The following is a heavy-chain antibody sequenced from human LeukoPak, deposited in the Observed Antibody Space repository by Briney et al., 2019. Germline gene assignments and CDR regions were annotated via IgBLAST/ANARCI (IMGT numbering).Heavy chain of an antibody. V-gene: IGHV3-23*01. Sequence: GGSLRLSCAASGFRAAPGFTFRSYAMTWVRQAPGKGLEWVSSIRGSGDGTNYADSVKGRFTISRDNSKNTLYLQMNSLRAEDTAVYYCAKGPYNVVVVAATLYFDYWGQGTLVTVSS. CDR2: IRGSGDGT. D-gene: IGHD2-15*01. CDR1: GFRAAPGFTFRSYA. J-gene: IGHJ4*02. CDR3: AKGPYNVVVVAATLYFDY.